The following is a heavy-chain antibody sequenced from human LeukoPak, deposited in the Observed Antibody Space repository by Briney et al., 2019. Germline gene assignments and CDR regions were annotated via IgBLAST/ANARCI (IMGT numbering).Heavy chain of an antibody. J-gene: IGHJ4*02. Sequence: ASVKVSCKASGYTFTGYYMHWVRQAPGQGLEWMGWVSPYNGITNYAQKLQGRVAMTTDTSTSTAYMELRSLRSDDTAVYYCARDSYGDPNYFDYWGQGTLVTVSS. CDR2: VSPYNGIT. CDR1: GYTFTGYY. V-gene: IGHV1-18*04. CDR3: ARDSYGDPNYFDY. D-gene: IGHD4-17*01.